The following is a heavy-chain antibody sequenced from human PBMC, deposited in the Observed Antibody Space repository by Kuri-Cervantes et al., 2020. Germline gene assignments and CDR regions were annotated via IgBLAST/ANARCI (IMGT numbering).Heavy chain of an antibody. V-gene: IGHV3-48*03. CDR1: GFTFSSYE. Sequence: GESLKISCAASGFTFSSYEMNWVRQAPGKGLEWVSYISSSGSTIYYADSMKGRFTISRDNAKNSLYLQMNSLRAEDTAVYYCAREGLEHGAWFGELFGIDCWGQGTLVTVSS. CDR3: AREGLEHGAWFGELFGIDC. D-gene: IGHD3-10*01. J-gene: IGHJ4*02. CDR2: ISSSGSTI.